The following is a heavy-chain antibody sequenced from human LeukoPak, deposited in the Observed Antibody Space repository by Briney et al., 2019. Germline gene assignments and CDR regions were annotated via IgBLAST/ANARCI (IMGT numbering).Heavy chain of an antibody. J-gene: IGHJ4*02. V-gene: IGHV3-23*01. Sequence: GGSLRLSCAASGFTFSSYAMNWVRQTPGKGLKWVSSISGGGSNAYYADSLKGRFTISRDNSKNTLYLQMNSLKVEDTAVYYCAKGPRSFYGSGIDYWGQGTLVTVSS. CDR1: GFTFSSYA. D-gene: IGHD3-10*01. CDR3: AKGPRSFYGSGIDY. CDR2: ISGGGSNA.